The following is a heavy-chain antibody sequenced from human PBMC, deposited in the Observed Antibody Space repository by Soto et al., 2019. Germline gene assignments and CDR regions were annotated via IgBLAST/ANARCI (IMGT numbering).Heavy chain of an antibody. J-gene: IGHJ4*02. CDR3: ARPRSYGDYGY. CDR2: ISGSGGGT. V-gene: IGHV3-23*01. D-gene: IGHD4-17*01. Sequence: EVQLLESGGGLVQPGGSLRLSCAASGFTFSSYAMSWVRQAPGKGLEWVSGISGSGGGTYYADSVKGRFTISRDNSKNTLYLQMNTLRAEDTAVYYCARPRSYGDYGYWGQGTLVTVSS. CDR1: GFTFSSYA.